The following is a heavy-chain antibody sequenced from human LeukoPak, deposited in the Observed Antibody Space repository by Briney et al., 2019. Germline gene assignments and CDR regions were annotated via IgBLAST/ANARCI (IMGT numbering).Heavy chain of an antibody. D-gene: IGHD6-13*01. CDR1: GGSISSGIYY. V-gene: IGHV4-30-4*01. J-gene: IGHJ4*02. CDR2: IYYSGTT. CDR3: ARDRGYSSSWDY. Sequence: SETLSLTCTVSGGSISSGIYYFSWVRQPPGKGLECIGYIYYSGTTNYSPSLKSRVTISVDTSQNQFSLKLSSVTAADTAVYYCARDRGYSSSWDYWGQGTLVTVSS.